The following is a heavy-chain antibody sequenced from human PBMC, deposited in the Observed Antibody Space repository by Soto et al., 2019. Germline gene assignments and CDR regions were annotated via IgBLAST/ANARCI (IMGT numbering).Heavy chain of an antibody. V-gene: IGHV2-5*02. D-gene: IGHD4-17*01. J-gene: IGHJ4*02. CDR1: GFSLSTSGVG. Sequence: QITLKESGPTLVKPTQTLTLTCTFSGFSLSTSGVGVGWIRQPPGKALEWLALIYWDDDKRYSPSLKSRLTITKDTSKNQVVLTMTNMDPVDTAPYYCAHRRMTTVTPYYFDYWGQGTLVTVSS. CDR2: IYWDDDK. CDR3: AHRRMTTVTPYYFDY.